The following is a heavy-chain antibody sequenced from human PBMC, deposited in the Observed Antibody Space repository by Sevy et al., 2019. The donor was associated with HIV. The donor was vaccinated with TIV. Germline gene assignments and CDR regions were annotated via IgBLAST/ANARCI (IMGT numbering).Heavy chain of an antibody. CDR2: ISSYSYI. D-gene: IGHD3-16*01. V-gene: IGHV3-21*01. CDR1: GFTFTSYS. J-gene: IGHJ4*02. Sequence: GGSLRLSCEASGFTFTSYSMNWVRQAPGKGLEWVSSISSYSYISYADSLKGRFTVSRDNANNSLYLQMGSLRAEDMAVYYFARDGAKYFDFWGQGTLVTVSS. CDR3: ARDGAKYFDF.